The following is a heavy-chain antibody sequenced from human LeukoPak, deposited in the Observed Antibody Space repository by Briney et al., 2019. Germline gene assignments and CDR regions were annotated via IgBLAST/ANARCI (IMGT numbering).Heavy chain of an antibody. CDR3: AREGIGMTTVTIFDY. V-gene: IGHV1-2*02. D-gene: IGHD4-17*01. J-gene: IGHJ4*02. Sequence: ASVKVSCKASGYTFTGYYMNWVRQAPGQGLEWMGWINPNSGGTNYAQKLQGRVTMTRDTSISTAYLELSRLRADDTAVYYCAREGIGMTTVTIFDYWGQGTLVTVSS. CDR2: INPNSGGT. CDR1: GYTFTGYY.